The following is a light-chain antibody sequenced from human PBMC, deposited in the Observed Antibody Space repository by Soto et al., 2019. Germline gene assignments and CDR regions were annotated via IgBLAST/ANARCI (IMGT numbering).Light chain of an antibody. CDR3: MQALQTPLT. V-gene: IGKV2-28*01. J-gene: IGKJ4*01. CDR2: LGS. CDR1: QSLLHSNGYNY. Sequence: DIVMPQSPLSLPVTPGAPASISCRSSQSLLHSNGYNYLDWYLQKPGQSPQLLIYLGSNRASGVPDRFSGSGSGTDFTLKISRVEAEDVGVYYCMQALQTPLTFGGGTKVEIK.